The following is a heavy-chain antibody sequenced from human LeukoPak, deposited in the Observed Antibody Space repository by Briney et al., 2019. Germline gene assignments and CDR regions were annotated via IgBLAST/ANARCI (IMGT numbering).Heavy chain of an antibody. D-gene: IGHD2-2*01. CDR3: ARRGPAVIVVVPAADTFDY. CDR1: GGSFSGYY. V-gene: IGHV4-34*01. Sequence: NPSETLSLTCAVYGGSFSGYYWSWIRQPPGKGLEWIGEINHSGSTNYNPSLKSRVTISVDTSKNQFSLKLSSVTAADTAVYYCARRGPAVIVVVPAADTFDYWGQGTLVTVSS. CDR2: INHSGST. J-gene: IGHJ4*02.